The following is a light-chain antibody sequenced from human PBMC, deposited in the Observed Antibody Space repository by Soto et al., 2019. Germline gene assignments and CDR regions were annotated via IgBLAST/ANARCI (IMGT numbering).Light chain of an antibody. CDR3: QSSDMSLSGSV. CDR1: SSNIGAGYD. V-gene: IGLV1-40*01. Sequence: QSVLTQAPSVSGAPGQRVTISCTGSSSNIGAGYDVHWYQQLPGTAPKLLIYGNSNRPSGVPDRFSGSKSGTSASLAITGLQAEDEADYYCQSSDMSLSGSVFGTGTKLTVL. J-gene: IGLJ1*01. CDR2: GNS.